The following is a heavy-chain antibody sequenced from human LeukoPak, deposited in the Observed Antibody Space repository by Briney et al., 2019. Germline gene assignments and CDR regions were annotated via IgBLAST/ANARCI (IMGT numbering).Heavy chain of an antibody. V-gene: IGHV3-15*01. CDR1: VFIYNNAL. CDR2: LKRKSDDGET. Sequence: GWSLRLSRAASVFIYNNALMNWVRQAPGKGPEWVGRLKRKSDDGETDYAARVKGRFTTSRDDSKNTLYLQMNSLKAEDTAVYYCTTDQGLEARPAYGYWGQGTLVTVSS. D-gene: IGHD6-6*01. CDR3: TTDQGLEARPAYGY. J-gene: IGHJ4*02.